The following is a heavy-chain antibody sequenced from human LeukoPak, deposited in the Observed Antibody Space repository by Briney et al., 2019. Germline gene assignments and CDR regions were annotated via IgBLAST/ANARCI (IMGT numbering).Heavy chain of an antibody. CDR1: GFTFSNYW. CDR3: ARGYNDFWSGYIDY. Sequence: PGGSLRLSCAASGFTFSNYWMHWVRQAPGKGLVWVSRINSDGSSTSYADSVKGRFTISRDSAKNTLYLKMNSLRVEDTAVYYCARGYNDFWSGYIDYWGQGSLVTVSS. V-gene: IGHV3-74*01. D-gene: IGHD3-3*01. CDR2: INSDGSST. J-gene: IGHJ4*02.